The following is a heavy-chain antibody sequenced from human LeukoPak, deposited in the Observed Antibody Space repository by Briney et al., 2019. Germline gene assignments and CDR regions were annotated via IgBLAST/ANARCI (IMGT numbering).Heavy chain of an antibody. Sequence: SVKVSCKASGGTFTSYAISWVRQAPGQGLEWMGGIIPIFGTANYAQKFQGRVTITADESTSTAYMELSSLRSEDTAVYYCAREEVVAATEPSFWFDPWGQGTLVTVSS. V-gene: IGHV1-69*13. CDR1: GGTFTSYA. CDR2: IIPIFGTA. J-gene: IGHJ5*02. CDR3: AREEVVAATEPSFWFDP. D-gene: IGHD2-15*01.